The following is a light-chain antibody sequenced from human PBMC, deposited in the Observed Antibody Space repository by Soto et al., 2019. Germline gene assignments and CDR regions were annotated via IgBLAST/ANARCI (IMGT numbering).Light chain of an antibody. CDR1: QSISSY. Sequence: DIEMTQSPSTLSASIGDGVTITCRASQSISSYLNWYQHKPGKAPKLLIYAASSLQSGVPSRFSGSGSGTEFALTISGLQPDDFASYYCQQYNSYPITFGQGTRLEIK. CDR3: QQYNSYPIT. V-gene: IGKV1-5*01. CDR2: AAS. J-gene: IGKJ5*01.